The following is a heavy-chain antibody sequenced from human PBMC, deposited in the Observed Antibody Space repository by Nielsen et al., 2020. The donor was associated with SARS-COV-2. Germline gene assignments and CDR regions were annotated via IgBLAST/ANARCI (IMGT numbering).Heavy chain of an antibody. CDR1: GYTFTSYA. V-gene: IGHV1-3*01. J-gene: IGHJ6*03. D-gene: IGHD1-26*01. CDR2: INAGNGNT. CDR3: ARDLVVGATTWYYMDV. Sequence: ASVKVSCKASGYTFTSYAMHWVRQAPGQRLEWMGWINAGNGNTKYSQKFQGRATITRDTSASTAYMELSSLRSEDTAVYYCARDLVVGATTWYYMDVWGKGITVTVSS.